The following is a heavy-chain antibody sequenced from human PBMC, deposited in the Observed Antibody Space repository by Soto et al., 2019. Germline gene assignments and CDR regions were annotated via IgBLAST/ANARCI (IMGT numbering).Heavy chain of an antibody. J-gene: IGHJ4*02. Sequence: QVQLVQSGADVKKPGSSARFSCKASGGTSSTYAVHWVRQAPGQGLEWMGGIIPLYDLPYYARNFQGRFTIAADKSTDTAYMELRSLGYEDTAVYYCARGSHYGDALYWGQGTLVTVSS. CDR1: GGTSSTYA. CDR3: ARGSHYGDALY. CDR2: IIPLYDLP. D-gene: IGHD4-17*01. V-gene: IGHV1-69*17.